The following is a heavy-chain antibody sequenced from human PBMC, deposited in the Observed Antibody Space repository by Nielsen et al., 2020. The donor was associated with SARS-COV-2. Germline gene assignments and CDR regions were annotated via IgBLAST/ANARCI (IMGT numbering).Heavy chain of an antibody. CDR2: ISYDGSNK. J-gene: IGHJ6*02. V-gene: IGHV3-30*04. Sequence: GESLKISCAASGFTFSSYAMHWVRQAPGKGLEWVAVISYDGSNKYYADSVKGRFTISRDNSKNTLYLQMNSLRAEDTAVYYCARRGHGDYVSFYYYGMDVWGQGTTVTVSS. CDR3: ARRGHGDYVSFYYYGMDV. CDR1: GFTFSSYA. D-gene: IGHD4-17*01.